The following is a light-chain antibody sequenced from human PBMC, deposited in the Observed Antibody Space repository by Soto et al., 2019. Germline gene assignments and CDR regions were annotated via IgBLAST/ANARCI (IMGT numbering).Light chain of an antibody. J-gene: IGLJ1*01. CDR3: SSYTSSSTFV. CDR1: SSDVGAYNY. V-gene: IGLV2-14*01. CDR2: EVS. Sequence: QSVLTQPASVSGSPGQSITISCTGTSSDVGAYNYFSWYQHHPGKAPKLIIYEVSNRPSGLSNRFSGSKSGNTASLTISGLQAEDEADYYCSSYTSSSTFVFGTGTKVTVL.